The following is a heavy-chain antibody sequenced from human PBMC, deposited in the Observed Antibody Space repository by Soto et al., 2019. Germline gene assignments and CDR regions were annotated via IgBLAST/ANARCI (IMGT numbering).Heavy chain of an antibody. CDR2: ISYDGSNK. J-gene: IGHJ4*02. Sequence: QVQLVESGGGVVQPGRSLRLSCAASGFTFSSYGMHWVRQAPCKGLEWVAVISYDGSNKYYADSVKGRFTISRDNSKNTLYLQMNSLRAEDTAVYYCAKGVLSFWSGLYYFDYWGQGTLVTVSS. V-gene: IGHV3-30*18. CDR1: GFTFSSYG. D-gene: IGHD3-3*01. CDR3: AKGVLSFWSGLYYFDY.